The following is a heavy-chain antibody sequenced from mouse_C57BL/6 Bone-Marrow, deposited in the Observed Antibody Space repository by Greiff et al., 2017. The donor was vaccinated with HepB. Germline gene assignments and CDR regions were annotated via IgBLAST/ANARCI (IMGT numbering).Heavy chain of an antibody. CDR2: IDPSDSYT. CDR1: GYTFTSYW. CDR3: ARSYYYGYYYAMDY. V-gene: IGHV1-69*01. D-gene: IGHD1-1*01. J-gene: IGHJ4*01. Sequence: QVQLQQPGAELVMPGASVKLSCKASGYTFTSYWMHWVKQRPGQGLEWIGEIDPSDSYTNYNQKFKGKSTLTVDKSSSTAYMQLSSLTSEDSAVYYCARSYYYGYYYAMDYWGQGTSVTVSS.